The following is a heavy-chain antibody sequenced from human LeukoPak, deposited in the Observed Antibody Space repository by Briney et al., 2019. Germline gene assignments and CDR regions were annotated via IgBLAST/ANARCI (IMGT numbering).Heavy chain of an antibody. D-gene: IGHD4-17*01. CDR1: GFPFSSYD. J-gene: IGHJ4*02. Sequence: GVPLRLSCGASGFPFSSYDMSGVRQSPGKALEWVADLWYDGSNKYYADSVKGRFSISRDNSKNTLYLQMNSLGAEDTAVYYCAREGMTTVTSIDYWGQGTLVTVSS. CDR3: AREGMTTVTSIDY. V-gene: IGHV3-33*08. CDR2: LWYDGSNK.